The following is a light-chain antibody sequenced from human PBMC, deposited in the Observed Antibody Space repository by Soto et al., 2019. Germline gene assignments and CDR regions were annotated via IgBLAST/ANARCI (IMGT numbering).Light chain of an antibody. J-gene: IGLJ1*01. CDR3: CSYAAFGPYV. CDR1: SSDVGSYNL. CDR2: EAS. Sequence: QSVLTQPASVSGSPGQSITISCTGTSSDVGSYNLVSWYQHHPGKAPKLLIFEASKRPSGISNRFSGSKSDNTASLAISGLQAEDEADYYCCSYAAFGPYVFGTGTKVTVL. V-gene: IGLV2-23*01.